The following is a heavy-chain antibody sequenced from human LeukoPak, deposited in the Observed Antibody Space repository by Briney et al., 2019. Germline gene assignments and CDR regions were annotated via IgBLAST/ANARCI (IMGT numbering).Heavy chain of an antibody. D-gene: IGHD2-15*01. CDR1: GGSFSGYY. V-gene: IGHV4-34*01. Sequence: PSETLSLTCAVYGGSFSGYYWSWVRQPPGKGLEWIGEINHSGSTHHNPSLKRRVTISVDTSKNQFSLKLSSVTAADTAVYYCARYCSGGSCYGTGSFDYWGQGTLVTVSS. CDR3: ARYCSGGSCYGTGSFDY. J-gene: IGHJ4*02. CDR2: INHSGST.